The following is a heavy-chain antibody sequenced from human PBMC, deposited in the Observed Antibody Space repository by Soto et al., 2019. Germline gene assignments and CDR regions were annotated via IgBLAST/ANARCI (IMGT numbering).Heavy chain of an antibody. CDR3: ASERVAEMATGGYFDN. CDR1: GGTFSDLA. J-gene: IGHJ4*02. D-gene: IGHD5-12*01. V-gene: IGHV1-69*01. Sequence: QVHLVQSGAEVKKPGSSVKVSCKTSGGTFSDLAFSWVRQAPRQGLEWVGGIIPLFGTPNYARAFQGRVSISADESSNTVYMELRSVRSEDTAVYYCASERVAEMATGGYFDNWGQGTLVTVSS. CDR2: IIPLFGTP.